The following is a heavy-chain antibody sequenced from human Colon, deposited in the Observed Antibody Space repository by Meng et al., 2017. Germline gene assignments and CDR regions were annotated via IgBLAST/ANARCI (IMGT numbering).Heavy chain of an antibody. CDR1: GFTFSSYW. CDR3: ARDSYTSYYS. CDR2: IKYDGSTI. V-gene: IGHV3-74*01. J-gene: IGHJ4*02. Sequence: EVQLVESGGGLVQAGGSLRLSCVASGFTFSSYWMHWVRQAPGKGLVWVSRIKYDGSTISYADSVKGRFTISRDNAKNTLYLQMNSLRAEDTAVYYCARDSYTSYYSWGQGTLVTVSS. D-gene: IGHD3-9*01.